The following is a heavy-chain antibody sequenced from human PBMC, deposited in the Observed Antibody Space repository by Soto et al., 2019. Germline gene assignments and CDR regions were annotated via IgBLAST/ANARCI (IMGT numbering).Heavy chain of an antibody. D-gene: IGHD6-13*01. CDR3: ARHHVRGRTIAGAAEF. Sequence: ETLSLTCAVHGGSFSGYYWSWIRQPPGKGLEWIGEINHSGNTNYNPSLKSRVTISVDTSKNQLFLNLSSVTAADTAMYYCARHHVRGRTIAGAAEFWGQGTLVTVSS. J-gene: IGHJ4*02. V-gene: IGHV4-34*01. CDR1: GGSFSGYY. CDR2: INHSGNT.